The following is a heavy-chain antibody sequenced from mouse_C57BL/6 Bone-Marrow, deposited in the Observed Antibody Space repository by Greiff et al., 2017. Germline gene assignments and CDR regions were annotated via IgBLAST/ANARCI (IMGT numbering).Heavy chain of an antibody. V-gene: IGHV1-69*01. CDR3: AREGYSGDFDY. D-gene: IGHD2-12*01. CDR2: IDPSDSYT. J-gene: IGHJ2*01. CDR1: GYTFTSYW. Sequence: QVQLQQPGAELVMPGASVKLSCEASGYTFTSYWMHWVKQRPGQGLEWIGEIDPSDSYTNYNQKFKGKSTLTVDKSSSTAYMPLSSLTSEDSAVYYCAREGYSGDFDYWGQGTTLTVSS.